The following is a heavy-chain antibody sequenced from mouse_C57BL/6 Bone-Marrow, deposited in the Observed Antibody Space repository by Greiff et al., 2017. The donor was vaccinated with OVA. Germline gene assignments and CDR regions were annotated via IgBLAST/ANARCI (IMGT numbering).Heavy chain of an antibody. V-gene: IGHV3-6*01. CDR1: GYSITSGYY. J-gene: IGHJ3*01. CDR2: ISYDGSN. Sequence: ESGPGLVKPSQSLSLTCSVTGYSITSGYYWNWIRQFPGNKLEWMGYISYDGSNNYNPSLKNRISITRDTSKNQFFLKLNSVTTEDTATYYCARGGYYDYDTFAYWGQGTLVTVSA. CDR3: ARGGYYDYDTFAY. D-gene: IGHD2-4*01.